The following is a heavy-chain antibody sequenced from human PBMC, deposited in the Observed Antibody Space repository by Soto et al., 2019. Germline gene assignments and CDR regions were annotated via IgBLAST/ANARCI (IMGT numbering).Heavy chain of an antibody. V-gene: IGHV3-30-3*01. CDR1: GFTFSSYA. J-gene: IGHJ4*02. CDR2: ISYDGSNK. CDR3: EREGYSYACDY. Sequence: GSLRLSCAASGFTFSSYAMHWVRQAPGKGLEWVAVISYDGSNKYYADSVKGRFTISRDNSKNTLYLQMNSLRAEDTAVYYCEREGYSYACDYCGQGPLVTVYS. D-gene: IGHD5-18*01.